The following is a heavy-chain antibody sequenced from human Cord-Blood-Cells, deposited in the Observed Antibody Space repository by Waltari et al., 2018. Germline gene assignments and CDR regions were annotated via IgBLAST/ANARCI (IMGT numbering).Heavy chain of an antibody. CDR3: ASSGDKWYFDL. CDR1: GYTFTGYY. CDR2: INPNSGGT. Sequence: QVQLVQSGAEVKKPGASVKVSCQASGYTFTGYYMNWVRQAPGQGLEWMGWINPNSGGTNDAQKFQGRVTMTRDTSISTPYMELSRLRSDDTAVYYCASSGDKWYFDLWGRGTLVTVSS. V-gene: IGHV1-2*02. J-gene: IGHJ2*01. D-gene: IGHD7-27*01.